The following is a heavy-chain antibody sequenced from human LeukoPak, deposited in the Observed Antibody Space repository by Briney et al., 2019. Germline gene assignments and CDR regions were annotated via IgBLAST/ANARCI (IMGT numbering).Heavy chain of an antibody. D-gene: IGHD2-2*01. J-gene: IGHJ4*02. CDR2: IKQDGTEI. CDR3: ARGGLPAGFDS. Sequence: GGSLRLSCAASGFTVSRSWVTWVRQAPGKGLQWLANIKQDGTEIYSVDSVKGRFTISRDNAKNSLYLQINSLRAEDTAVYYCARGGLPAGFDSWGQGTLVTVSS. CDR1: GFTVSRSW. V-gene: IGHV3-7*01.